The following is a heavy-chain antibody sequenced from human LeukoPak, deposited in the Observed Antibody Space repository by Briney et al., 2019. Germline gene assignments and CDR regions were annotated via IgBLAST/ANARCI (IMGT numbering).Heavy chain of an antibody. CDR1: GFTFSSYG. Sequence: QPGGSLRLSCAASGFTFSSYGMYWVRQAPGKGLEWVAVIWYDGSNKYYADSVKGRFTISRDNSKNTLYLQMNSLRAEDTAVYYCVKEGSSGWHDYWGQGTLVTVSS. V-gene: IGHV3-33*06. CDR2: IWYDGSNK. D-gene: IGHD6-19*01. CDR3: VKEGSSGWHDY. J-gene: IGHJ4*02.